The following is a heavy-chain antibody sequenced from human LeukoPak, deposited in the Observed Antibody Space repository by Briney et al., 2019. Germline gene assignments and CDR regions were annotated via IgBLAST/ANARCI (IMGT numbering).Heavy chain of an antibody. J-gene: IGHJ4*02. CDR2: IYYSGST. CDR1: GGSISSSSYY. CDR3: ARDPSITSNGAFFDY. Sequence: SETLSLTCTVSGGSISSSSYYWGWIRQPPGKGLEWIGSIYYSGSTYYNPSLKSRVTISVDTSKNQFSLKLSSVTAADTAVYYCARDPSITSNGAFFDYWGQGTLVTVSS. D-gene: IGHD4-11*01. V-gene: IGHV4-39*07.